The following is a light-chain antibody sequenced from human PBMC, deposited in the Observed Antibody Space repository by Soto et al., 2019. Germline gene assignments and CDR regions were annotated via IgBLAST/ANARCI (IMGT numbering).Light chain of an antibody. CDR2: GAS. CDR1: QSVTDN. CDR3: QHYGSSPLFT. Sequence: EIVMTQSPATLSVSPGERATLSCRASQSVTDNLAWYQQKPGQAPRLLIYGASSRATGIPDRFRGSGSGTDFTLTISRLEPEDFAVYYCQHYGSSPLFTFGPGTKVDIK. V-gene: IGKV3-20*01. J-gene: IGKJ3*01.